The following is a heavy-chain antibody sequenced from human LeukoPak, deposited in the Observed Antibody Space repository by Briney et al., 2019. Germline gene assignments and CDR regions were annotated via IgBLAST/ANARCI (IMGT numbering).Heavy chain of an antibody. CDR3: ARESSAGYYDSSGYYFY. J-gene: IGHJ4*02. V-gene: IGHV1-2*02. Sequence: ASVKLSCKASGYTFTGYYMHWVRQAPGQGLEWMGWINPNSGGTNYAQKFQGRVTMTRDTSISTSYMELSSLRSDDTAVYYCARESSAGYYDSSGYYFYWGQGTLVTVSS. CDR2: INPNSGGT. D-gene: IGHD3-22*01. CDR1: GYTFTGYY.